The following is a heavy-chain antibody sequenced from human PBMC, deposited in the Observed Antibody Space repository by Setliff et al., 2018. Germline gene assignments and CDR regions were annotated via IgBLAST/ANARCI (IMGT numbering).Heavy chain of an antibody. D-gene: IGHD2-8*01. CDR2: IAVYTGKT. V-gene: IGHV1-18*01. Sequence: ASVTVSCKASGYTFSESIVSWVRQAPGQGLEWMGWIAVYTGKTYSAQKFQGRLTMTTEKSTNMAYLDLRGPRLDDTAIYFCLRLVRYCSRTACQRTSGDEVWGQGTLVTVSS. CDR1: GYTFSESI. J-gene: IGHJ4*01. CDR3: LRLVRYCSRTACQRTSGDEV.